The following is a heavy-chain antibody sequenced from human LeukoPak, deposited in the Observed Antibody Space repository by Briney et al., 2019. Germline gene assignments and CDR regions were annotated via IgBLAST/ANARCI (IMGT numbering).Heavy chain of an antibody. V-gene: IGHV3-48*03. CDR2: ISSSGSDI. D-gene: IGHD3-10*01. CDR3: ASDQSGVKDFDY. J-gene: IGHJ4*02. Sequence: GGSLRLSCAASGFIFRNYEMNWVRQAPGKGLEWVSFISSSGSDIYYADSVKGRFTISGDNAKSSLYLQMNSLRADDTAVYYCASDQSGVKDFDYWGQGTLVTVSS. CDR1: GFIFRNYE.